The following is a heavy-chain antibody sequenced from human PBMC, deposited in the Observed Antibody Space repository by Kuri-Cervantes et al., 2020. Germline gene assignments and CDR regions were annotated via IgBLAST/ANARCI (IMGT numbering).Heavy chain of an antibody. D-gene: IGHD3-3*01. CDR1: GGSFSGYY. J-gene: IGHJ4*02. Sequence: SETLSLTCAVYGGSFSGYYWSWIRQPPGKGLEWIGEINHSGSTNYNPSLKSRVTISLDTSKNQFSLKMSSVTAADTAVYYCARAVRFWDFDSWGQGTLVTVSS. CDR2: INHSGST. CDR3: ARAVRFWDFDS. V-gene: IGHV4-34*01.